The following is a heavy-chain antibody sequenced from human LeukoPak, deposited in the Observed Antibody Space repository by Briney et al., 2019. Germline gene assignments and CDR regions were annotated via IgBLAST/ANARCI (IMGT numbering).Heavy chain of an antibody. V-gene: IGHV3-74*01. D-gene: IGHD3-22*01. CDR2: TNNDGSST. J-gene: IGHJ4*02. Sequence: GGSLRLSCAASGFTFSTYWMHWVRQAPGKGRVWVSLTNNDGSSTVYADSVKGRFTISRDNVKNTLYLQMNSLRAEDTAVYYCARDLFYDSSGYYASDSWGQGTLVTVSS. CDR1: GFTFSTYW. CDR3: ARDLFYDSSGYYASDS.